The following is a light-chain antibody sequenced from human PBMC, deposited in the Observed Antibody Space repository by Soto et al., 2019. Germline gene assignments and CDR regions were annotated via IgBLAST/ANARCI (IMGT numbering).Light chain of an antibody. V-gene: IGLV2-14*01. Sequence: QSVLTQPASVSGSPGQSITISCTGTSSDVGGYHYVAWYQQHPGKAPKLMIYDVSNRPSGVSNRFSGSKSGNTASLTISGRQAEDEADYYCSSYKSSSTLGVFGTGTKLTVL. J-gene: IGLJ1*01. CDR2: DVS. CDR3: SSYKSSSTLGV. CDR1: SSDVGGYHY.